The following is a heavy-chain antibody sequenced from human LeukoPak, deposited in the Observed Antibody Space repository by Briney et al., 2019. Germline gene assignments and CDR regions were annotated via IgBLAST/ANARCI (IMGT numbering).Heavy chain of an antibody. CDR2: ISSSSSTI. CDR3: ARDMSPLPGFFGVAGNALDI. Sequence: GGSLRLSCAASGFTFSSYSMNWVRQAPGKRLEWVSYISSSSSTIYYADSVKGRFTISRDNAKNSLYLQMNSLRAEDTAVYYCARDMSPLPGFFGVAGNALDIWGQGTMVTVSS. V-gene: IGHV3-48*01. J-gene: IGHJ3*02. CDR1: GFTFSSYS. D-gene: IGHD3-3*01.